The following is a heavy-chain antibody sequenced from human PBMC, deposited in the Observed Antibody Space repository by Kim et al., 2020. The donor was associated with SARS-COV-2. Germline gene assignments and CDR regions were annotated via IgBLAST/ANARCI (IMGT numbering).Heavy chain of an antibody. V-gene: IGHV1-18*04. J-gene: IGHJ4*02. D-gene: IGHD3-3*01. CDR3: VRDCDDFWSFCYFEF. Sequence: ASVKVSCKTSGYTFSDFGISWVRQAPGQGPEWMGWISTYNGNSHFAPKFKDRITLTTDTSTTTAHMEMRSLRSDDTAGYFCVRDCDDFWSFCYFEFWGQG. CDR1: GYTFSDFG. CDR2: ISTYNGNS.